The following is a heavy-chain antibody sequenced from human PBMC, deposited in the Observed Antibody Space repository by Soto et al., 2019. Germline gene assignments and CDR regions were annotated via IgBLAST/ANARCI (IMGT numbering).Heavy chain of an antibody. J-gene: IGHJ6*02. V-gene: IGHV1-69*12. D-gene: IGHD6-19*01. CDR3: ASPTVAGKWPGYYYYGMDV. Sequence: QVQLVQSGAEVKKPGSSVKVSCKASGGTFSSYAISWVRQAPGQGLEWMGGIIPIFGTANYAQKFQGRVTITADESTSTAYMELSRLRSEDTAVYYCASPTVAGKWPGYYYYGMDVWGQGTTVTVSS. CDR1: GGTFSSYA. CDR2: IIPIFGTA.